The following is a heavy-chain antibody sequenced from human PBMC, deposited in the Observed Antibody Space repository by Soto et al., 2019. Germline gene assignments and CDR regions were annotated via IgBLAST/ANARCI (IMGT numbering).Heavy chain of an antibody. J-gene: IGHJ6*02. V-gene: IGHV1-2*04. CDR3: AIAAAGTTPYYYYYGMDL. CDR2: INPNSGGT. CDR1: GYTFTGYY. D-gene: IGHD6-13*01. Sequence: ASVKVSCKASGYTFTGYYMHWVRQAPGQGLEWMGWINPNSGGTNYAQKFQGWVTMTRDTSISTAYMELSRLRSDDTAVYYCAIAAAGTTPYYYYYGMDLWGQGTTVTAP.